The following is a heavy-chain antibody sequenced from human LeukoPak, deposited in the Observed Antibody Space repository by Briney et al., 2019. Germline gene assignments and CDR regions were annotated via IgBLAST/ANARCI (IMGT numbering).Heavy chain of an antibody. CDR3: AKDSLADIDY. J-gene: IGHJ4*02. D-gene: IGHD3-16*01. V-gene: IGHV3-30*02. CDR2: IRHYGSIK. CDR1: GFIFSTYG. Sequence: GGSLRLSCAASGFIFSTYGMYWVRQAPGTGLEFVAFIRHYGSIKNYADSVKCRSTISRDNSKNTLYLQMNRLRAEDTAVYYCAKDSLADIDYWGQGTLVTVSS.